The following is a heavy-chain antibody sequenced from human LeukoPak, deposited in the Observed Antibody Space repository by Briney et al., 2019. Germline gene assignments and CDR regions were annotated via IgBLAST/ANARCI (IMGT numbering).Heavy chain of an antibody. CDR2: IYPGDSDT. V-gene: IGHV5-51*01. Sequence: GESLKISCKGSGFTFSNYWIAWVRQMPGKGLEWMGIIYPGDSDTRYSPSFQGQVTISADKSISTAYLQWSSLKASDTAMYYCARLNSGRDAFDIWGQGTMVTVSS. J-gene: IGHJ3*02. CDR3: ARLNSGRDAFDI. D-gene: IGHD3-10*01. CDR1: GFTFSNYW.